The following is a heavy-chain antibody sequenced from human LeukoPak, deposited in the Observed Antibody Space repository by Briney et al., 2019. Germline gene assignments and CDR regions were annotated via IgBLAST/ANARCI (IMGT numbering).Heavy chain of an antibody. D-gene: IGHD1-14*01. V-gene: IGHV3-74*01. CDR1: GFTLSDYA. J-gene: IGHJ4*02. CDR2: FTADGSST. Sequence: GGSLRLSRAASGFTLSDYAMYWVRQAPGKGLVWVSRFTADGSSTIYADSVMGRFTVSRDIAKNTLYLQMYSLRAEDTAVYYCARAQMGTPTDCWGQGTLVTASS. CDR3: ARAQMGTPTDC.